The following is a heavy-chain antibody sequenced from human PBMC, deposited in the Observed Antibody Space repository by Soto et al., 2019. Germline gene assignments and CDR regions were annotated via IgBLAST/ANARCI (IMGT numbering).Heavy chain of an antibody. CDR3: TTENIFGVVPDDASDI. J-gene: IGHJ3*02. V-gene: IGHV3-15*01. Sequence: PGVPLRHSCAASGVNFSNAWMRLVRKEPWKWLEWVGRIKSKTDGGTTDYAAPVKGRFTISRDDSKNTLYLQMNSLKTEDTAVYYCTTENIFGVVPDDASDIWVQRTTVIVSS. CDR2: IKSKTDGGTT. D-gene: IGHD3-3*02. CDR1: GVNFSNAW.